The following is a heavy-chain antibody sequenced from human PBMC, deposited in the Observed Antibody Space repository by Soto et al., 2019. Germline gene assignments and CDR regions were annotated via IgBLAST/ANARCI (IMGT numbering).Heavy chain of an antibody. CDR3: ARGNVRYFDWLYNWFDP. D-gene: IGHD3-9*01. CDR1: GGSFSGYY. Sequence: QVQLQQWGAGLLKPSETLSLTCAVYGGSFSGYYWSWIRQPPGKGLEWIGEINHSGRTNYNPSLKSRVTISVDTSKNQLSLKLSSVTAADTAVYYCARGNVRYFDWLYNWFDPWGQGTLVTVSS. CDR2: INHSGRT. J-gene: IGHJ5*02. V-gene: IGHV4-34*01.